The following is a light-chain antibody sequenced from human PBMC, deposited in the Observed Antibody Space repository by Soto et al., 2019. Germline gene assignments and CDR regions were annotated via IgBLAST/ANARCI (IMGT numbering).Light chain of an antibody. J-gene: IGLJ2*01. CDR1: SSDVGGYIS. V-gene: IGLV2-11*01. CDR3: CSYAGSHSFI. CDR2: DVN. Sequence: QSALTQHRSVSGSPGQSVTISCTGTSSDVGGYISVSWYQHRPGKAPKLMLHDVNKRPSGVPDRFSGSKSGNTASLTISGLQAEDEADYFCCSYAGSHSFIFGGGTQLTVL.